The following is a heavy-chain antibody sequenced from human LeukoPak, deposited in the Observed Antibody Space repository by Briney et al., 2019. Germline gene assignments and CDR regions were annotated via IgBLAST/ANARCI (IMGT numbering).Heavy chain of an antibody. CDR3: AKDPRPYSSGWYVGLNWFDP. Sequence: PGGSLRLSCAASGFTFSSYGMRWVRQAPGKGLEWVAVISYDGSNKYYADSVKGRFTISRDNSKNTLYLQMNSLRAEDTAVYYCAKDPRPYSSGWYVGLNWFDPWGQGTLVTVSS. J-gene: IGHJ5*02. CDR1: GFTFSSYG. CDR2: ISYDGSNK. D-gene: IGHD6-19*01. V-gene: IGHV3-30*18.